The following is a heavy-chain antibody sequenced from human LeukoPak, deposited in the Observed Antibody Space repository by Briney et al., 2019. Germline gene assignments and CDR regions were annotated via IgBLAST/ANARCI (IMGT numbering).Heavy chain of an antibody. CDR1: GFTFSSYS. CDR3: ARDSRSSGWVDY. V-gene: IGHV3-21*01. J-gene: IGHJ4*02. Sequence: GGSLRLSCAASGFTFSSYSMNWVRQAPGKGLEWVSSISSSSSYIYYADSVKGRFTISRDNAKNSLYLQMNSLRAEDTAVYYCARDSRSSGWVDYWGQGTLVTVSS. D-gene: IGHD6-19*01. CDR2: ISSSSSYI.